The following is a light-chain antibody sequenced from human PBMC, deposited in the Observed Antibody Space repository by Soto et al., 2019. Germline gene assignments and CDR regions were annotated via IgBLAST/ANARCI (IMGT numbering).Light chain of an antibody. CDR1: QNIKTN. J-gene: IGKJ5*01. V-gene: IGKV3-20*01. CDR3: QQYASTPIT. CDR2: DAS. Sequence: VLTQSPATLSVSQGERATLSCRASQNIKTNLAWYQHKPGQAPRLLIYDASNRATGIPARFSGSGSGTDFTLTISRLEPEDFAVYYCQQYASTPITFGQGTRLEIK.